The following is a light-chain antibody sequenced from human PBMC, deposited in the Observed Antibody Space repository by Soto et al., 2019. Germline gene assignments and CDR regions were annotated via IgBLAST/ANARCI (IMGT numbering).Light chain of an antibody. CDR3: GSYTSSSTVV. V-gene: IGLV2-14*01. Sequence: QSVLTQPASVSGSPGQSITISCTGTSSDVGAYNYVSWYQQHPGKAPKLIIYDVINRPSWVSNRFSGSKSGNTASLTISGLQAEDEADYYCGSYTSSSTVVFGGGTKLTVL. CDR1: SSDVGAYNY. J-gene: IGLJ2*01. CDR2: DVI.